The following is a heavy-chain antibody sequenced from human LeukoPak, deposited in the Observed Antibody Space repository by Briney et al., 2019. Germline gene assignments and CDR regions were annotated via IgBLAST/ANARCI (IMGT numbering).Heavy chain of an antibody. V-gene: IGHV3-30*03. CDR3: ASRRDGYNFGDY. CDR2: ISYDGSNK. J-gene: IGHJ4*02. CDR1: GFTFSSYG. D-gene: IGHD5-24*01. Sequence: GGSLRLSCAASGFTFSSYGMHWVRQAPGKGLEWVAVISYDGSNKYYADSVKGRFTISRDNSKNTLYLQMNSLRAEDTAVYYCASRRDGYNFGDYWGQGTLVTVSS.